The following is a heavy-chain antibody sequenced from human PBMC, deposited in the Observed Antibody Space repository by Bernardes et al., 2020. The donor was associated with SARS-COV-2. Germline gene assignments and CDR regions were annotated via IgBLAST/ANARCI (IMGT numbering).Heavy chain of an antibody. CDR2: IKSKTDGGTT. D-gene: IGHD3-3*01. V-gene: IGHV3-15*01. CDR1: GFTFSNAW. J-gene: IGHJ3*02. Sequence: GGSLRLSCAASGFTFSNAWMSWVRQAPGKGLEWVGRIKSKTDGGTTDYAAPVQGRFTISRDDSKNTLYLQMNSLKTEDTAVYYCTTGGAITIFGVVIVMDAFDIWGQGTMVTVSS. CDR3: TTGGAITIFGVVIVMDAFDI.